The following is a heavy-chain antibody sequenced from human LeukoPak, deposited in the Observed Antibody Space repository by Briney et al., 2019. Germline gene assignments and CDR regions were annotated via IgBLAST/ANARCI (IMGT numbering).Heavy chain of an antibody. CDR2: ISSSGISI. CDR1: GFSLSSYS. D-gene: IGHD5-12*01. CDR3: VRDVVAPIRGALNNWFDL. V-gene: IGHV3-48*04. Sequence: QPGGSLRLSCAASGFSLSSYSMTWVRHSPGRGLECVSYISSSGISIYYLDSVKGRFTISRDDAKNTLYLRMNNLRVDDTATYFCVRDVVAPIRGALNNWFDLWGQGTLVTVSS. J-gene: IGHJ5*02.